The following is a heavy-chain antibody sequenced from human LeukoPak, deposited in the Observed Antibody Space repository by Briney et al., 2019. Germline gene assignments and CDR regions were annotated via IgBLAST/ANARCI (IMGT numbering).Heavy chain of an antibody. V-gene: IGHV3-20*04. J-gene: IGHJ4*02. D-gene: IGHD3-10*01. CDR3: ARLMYYYGSGSSYYFDY. CDR1: GFTFDDYG. CDR2: INWNGGST. Sequence: GGSLRLSCAASGFTFDDYGMSWVRQAPGKGLEWVSGINWNGGSTGYADSVKGRFTISRDNAKNSLYLQMNSLRAEDTALYYCARLMYYYGSGSSYYFDYWGQGTLATVSS.